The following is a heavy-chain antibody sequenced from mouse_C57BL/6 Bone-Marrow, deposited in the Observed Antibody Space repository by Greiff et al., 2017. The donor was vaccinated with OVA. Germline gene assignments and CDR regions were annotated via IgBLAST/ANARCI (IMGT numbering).Heavy chain of an antibody. CDR2: INPNNGGT. D-gene: IGHD1-1*01. V-gene: IGHV1-18*01. CDR1: GYTFTDYN. Sequence: EVQLQQSGPELVKPGASVKIPCKASGYTFTDYNMDWVKQSHGKSLEWIGDINPNNGGTIYNQKFKGKATLTVDKSSSTAYMELRSLTSEDTAVYYCARRKPYGSSPYWYFDVWGTGTTVTVSS. J-gene: IGHJ1*03. CDR3: ARRKPYGSSPYWYFDV.